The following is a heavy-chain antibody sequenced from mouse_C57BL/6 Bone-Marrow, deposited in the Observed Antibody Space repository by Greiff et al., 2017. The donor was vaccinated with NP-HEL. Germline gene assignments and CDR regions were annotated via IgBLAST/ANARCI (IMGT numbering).Heavy chain of an antibody. V-gene: IGHV1-4*01. Sequence: VHLVESGAELARPGASVKMSCKASGYTFTSYTMHWVKQRPGQGLEWIGYINPSSGYTKYNQKFKDKATLTADKSSSTAYMQLSSLTSEDSAVYYCARGHPGYAMDYWGQGTSVTVSS. CDR3: ARGHPGYAMDY. D-gene: IGHD3-1*01. J-gene: IGHJ4*01. CDR2: INPSSGYT. CDR1: GYTFTSYT.